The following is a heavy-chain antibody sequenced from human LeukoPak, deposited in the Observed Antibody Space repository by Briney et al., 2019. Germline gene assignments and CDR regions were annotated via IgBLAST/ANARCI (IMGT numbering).Heavy chain of an antibody. J-gene: IGHJ3*02. CDR2: INHSGST. CDR1: GGSFSGYD. V-gene: IGHV4-34*01. CDR3: AGARYYGDYEGAFDI. D-gene: IGHD4-17*01. Sequence: SETLSLTCAVYGGSFSGYDWSWIRQPPGKGLEWIGEINHSGSTNYNPSLKSRVTISVDTSKNQFSLKLSSVTAADTAVYYCAGARYYGDYEGAFDIWGQGTMVTVSS.